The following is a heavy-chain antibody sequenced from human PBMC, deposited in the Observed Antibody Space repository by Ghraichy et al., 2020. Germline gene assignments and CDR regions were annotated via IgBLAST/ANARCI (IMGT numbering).Heavy chain of an antibody. J-gene: IGHJ2*01. Sequence: SQTLSLTCTVSGDSIRSSNFYWGWIRQPPGKGPEWLGSIHHTGSTYHNPSLESRLTISVDTSKNLFSLKLTSVTAADTAVYFCAGSFAVIRYFGLWGRGTLVTVSS. CDR3: AGSFAVIRYFGL. CDR2: IHHTGST. CDR1: GDSIRSSNFY. D-gene: IGHD2-21*01. V-gene: IGHV4-39*01.